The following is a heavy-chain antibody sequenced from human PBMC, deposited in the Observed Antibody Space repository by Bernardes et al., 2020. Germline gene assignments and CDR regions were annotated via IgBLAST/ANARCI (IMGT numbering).Heavy chain of an antibody. D-gene: IGHD3-10*01. CDR2: IKQDGSRR. CDR1: GFTFRSYW. CDR3: AREGAGGFDS. V-gene: IGHV3-7*01. J-gene: IGHJ4*02. Sequence: GGSLRLSCAASGFTFRSYWMSWVRLAPGKGLEWVANIKQDGSRREYVDSVRGRFTISRDNAKNSLSLQMNSPRAEDMAVYYCAREGAGGFDSWGQGTLVTVSS.